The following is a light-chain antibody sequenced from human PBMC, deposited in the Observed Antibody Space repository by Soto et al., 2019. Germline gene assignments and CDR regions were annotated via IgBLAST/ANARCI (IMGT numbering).Light chain of an antibody. CDR1: QSVSSN. J-gene: IGKJ1*01. Sequence: EVVMTQSPATLSVSPGERDTLSCRASQSVSSNLAWYQQKPGQAPRLLIYGASTRATGIPARFSGSGSGTDFTLTISSLQSEDFAVYYCHQYNHWQGTFGQGTKMEIK. CDR3: HQYNHWQGT. V-gene: IGKV3-15*01. CDR2: GAS.